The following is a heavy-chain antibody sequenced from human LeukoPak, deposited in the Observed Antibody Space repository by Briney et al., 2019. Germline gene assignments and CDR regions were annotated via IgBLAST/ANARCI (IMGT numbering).Heavy chain of an antibody. CDR1: GFTFSRYS. CDR2: ISSSGSTI. CDR3: VREEFPSAED. D-gene: IGHD3-10*01. J-gene: IGHJ4*02. V-gene: IGHV3-48*02. Sequence: GRSLRLSCAASGFTFSRYSMNWVRQAPGKGLEWVSYISSSGSTIYYADSVKGRFTISRDNAKNSLYLQMNSLGDEDTAVYYCVREEFPSAEDWGQGTLVTVSS.